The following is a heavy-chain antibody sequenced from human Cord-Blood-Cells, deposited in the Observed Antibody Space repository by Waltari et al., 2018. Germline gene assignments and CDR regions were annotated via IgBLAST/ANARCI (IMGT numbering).Heavy chain of an antibody. CDR1: GGSVSSGSYY. Sequence: QVQLQESGPGLVKPSETLSLTCTVSGGSVSSGSYYWSWIRQPPGKGLEWIGYIYYCGSTNNDPPLKRRVTIAVDTSKNQFSLKLSSVTAADTAVYYGARESGSVHSSGWYDYWGQGTLVTVSS. V-gene: IGHV4-61*01. CDR3: ARESGSVHSSGWYDY. J-gene: IGHJ4*02. CDR2: IYYCGST. D-gene: IGHD6-19*01.